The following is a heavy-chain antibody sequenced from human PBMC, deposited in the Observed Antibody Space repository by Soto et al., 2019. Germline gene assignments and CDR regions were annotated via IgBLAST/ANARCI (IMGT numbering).Heavy chain of an antibody. V-gene: IGHV3-30*18. Sequence: QVQLVESGGGVVQPGRSLRLSCAASGFTFSSYGMHWVRQAPGKGLEWVGVISYDGSNKYYADSVKGRFTISRDNSKNTLYLQMNSLRAEDTAVYYCAKDSINGDFWSGPDYWGQGTLVTVSS. CDR2: ISYDGSNK. CDR1: GFTFSSYG. CDR3: AKDSINGDFWSGPDY. J-gene: IGHJ4*02. D-gene: IGHD3-3*01.